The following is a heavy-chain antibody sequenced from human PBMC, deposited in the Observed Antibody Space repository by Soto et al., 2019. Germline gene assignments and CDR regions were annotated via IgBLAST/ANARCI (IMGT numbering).Heavy chain of an antibody. CDR2: ISSGSVYI. D-gene: IGHD1-1*01. CDR1: GFTFNSYS. Sequence: GGSLRLSCAASGFTFNSYSVNWVRQAPGKGLEWVASISSGSVYIDFADSVRGRFTISRDDVTNSVSLQMDSLRVEDTGIYYCARYDAFKAFDLWGQGTMVTVSS. CDR3: ARYDAFKAFDL. V-gene: IGHV3-21*06. J-gene: IGHJ3*01.